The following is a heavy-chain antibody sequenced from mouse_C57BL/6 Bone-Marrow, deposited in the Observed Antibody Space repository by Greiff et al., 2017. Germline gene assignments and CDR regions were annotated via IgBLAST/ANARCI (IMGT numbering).Heavy chain of an antibody. CDR2: ISSGGDYI. V-gene: IGHV5-9-1*02. CDR3: TRDLGEDYFDY. Sequence: EVKLMESGEGLVKPGGSLKLSCAASGFTFSSYSMSWVRQTPEKRLEWVAYISSGGDYISYADTVKGRFTISRDNARNTLYLQMSSLKSEDTAMYNYTRDLGEDYFDYWGQGTTLTVSS. J-gene: IGHJ2*01. D-gene: IGHD4-1*01. CDR1: GFTFSSYS.